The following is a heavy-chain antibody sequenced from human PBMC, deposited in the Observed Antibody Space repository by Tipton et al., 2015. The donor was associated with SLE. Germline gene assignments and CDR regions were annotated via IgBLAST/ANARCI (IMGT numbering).Heavy chain of an antibody. CDR1: GFTFSSYA. CDR3: AKRTDSSSWYRYFDY. CDR2: ISGSGGST. J-gene: IGHJ4*02. Sequence: SLRLSCAASGFTFSSYAMSWVRQAPGKGLEWVSAISGSGGSTYYADSVKGRFTISRDNSKNTLYLQMNSLRAEDTAVYYCAKRTDSSSWYRYFDYWGQGTLVTVSS. V-gene: IGHV3-23*01. D-gene: IGHD6-13*01.